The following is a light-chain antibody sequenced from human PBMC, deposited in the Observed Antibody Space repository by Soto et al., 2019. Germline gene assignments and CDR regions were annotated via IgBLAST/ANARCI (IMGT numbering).Light chain of an antibody. CDR3: QQYNNWPPIT. CDR1: QSVGTR. J-gene: IGKJ5*01. CDR2: GAS. Sequence: EVLMTQSPASLSVSPGERVTLSCRASQSVGTRLAWYQQKPGQAPRLLIYGASTRATGIPARFSGSGSATEFTLTISRLQSEDFAIYYCQQYNNWPPITFGQGTRLEI. V-gene: IGKV3-15*01.